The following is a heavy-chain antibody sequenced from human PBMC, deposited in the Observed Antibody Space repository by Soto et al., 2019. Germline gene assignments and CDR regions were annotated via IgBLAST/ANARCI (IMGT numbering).Heavy chain of an antibody. Sequence: EVQLVESGGGLVQPGGSLRLSCAASGFTFSSYWMHWVRQVPGKGLVWVSRINEYGSTINYADSVKGRFTISRDNSKNTLYLEMNSLRAEDAAVYYCTRDIGGRGAYWGQGTLVTVSS. CDR1: GFTFSSYW. J-gene: IGHJ4*02. CDR3: TRDIGGRGAY. D-gene: IGHD3-16*01. CDR2: INEYGSTI. V-gene: IGHV3-74*01.